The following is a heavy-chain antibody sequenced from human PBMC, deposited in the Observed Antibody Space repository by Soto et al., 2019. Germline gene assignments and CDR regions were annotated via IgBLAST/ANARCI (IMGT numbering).Heavy chain of an antibody. CDR3: AKDGGPYKRNWYFDL. V-gene: IGHV3-23*01. Sequence: EVQLLESGGGVEQPGGSLTLSCVASGFTFSDYGMTWVRQAAGKGLEWVSFIGNGGGDIYYADSVKGRFTVSRDNSKNTIYLQMSSLRVEDTAVYYCAKDGGPYKRNWYFDLWGRGTPVTVSS. D-gene: IGHD3-16*01. CDR1: GFTFSDYG. J-gene: IGHJ2*01. CDR2: IGNGGGDI.